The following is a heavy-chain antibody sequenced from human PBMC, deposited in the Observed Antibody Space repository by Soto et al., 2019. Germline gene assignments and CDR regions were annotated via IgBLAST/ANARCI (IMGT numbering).Heavy chain of an antibody. D-gene: IGHD6-19*01. Sequence: QVQLVESGGGVVQPGRSLRLSCAASGFTFSSYGMHWVRQAPGKGLEWVAVIWYDGSNKYYADSVKGRFTISRDNSKNTLYLQMNRLRAEDTAVYYCARSLCSSCSSMGDGMDVWGQGTTVTVSS. CDR2: IWYDGSNK. J-gene: IGHJ6*02. V-gene: IGHV3-33*01. CDR3: ARSLCSSCSSMGDGMDV. CDR1: GFTFSSYG.